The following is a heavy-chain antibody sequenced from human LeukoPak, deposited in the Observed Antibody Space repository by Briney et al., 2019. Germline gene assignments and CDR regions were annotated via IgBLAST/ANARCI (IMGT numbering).Heavy chain of an antibody. CDR1: GGSIISDRFY. Sequence: SETLSLTCTVSGGSIISDRFYWGWIRQPPGKGLEWIGRISHSGNAYHNPSLKSRATISVDTSKNQFSLKLSSVTAADTAVYYCARNLGGSSWVFDYWGQGTLVTVSS. CDR3: ARNLGGSSWVFDY. V-gene: IGHV4-39*07. CDR2: ISHSGNA. D-gene: IGHD6-13*01. J-gene: IGHJ4*02.